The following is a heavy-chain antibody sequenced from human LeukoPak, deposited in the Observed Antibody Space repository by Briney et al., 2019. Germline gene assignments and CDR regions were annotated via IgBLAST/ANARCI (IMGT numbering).Heavy chain of an antibody. J-gene: IGHJ4*02. CDR2: IKSKGDGGTT. Sequence: KTGGSLRLSSSASGFTFGYAYMNWVRQAPGKGPEWVGRIKSKGDGGTTDYAAPVKGRFTISRDDSKNMLYLQMNSLTTEDTAVYYCTTVTMVREINWGQGTLVTVSS. CDR3: TTVTMVREIN. V-gene: IGHV3-15*01. D-gene: IGHD3-10*01. CDR1: GFTFGYAY.